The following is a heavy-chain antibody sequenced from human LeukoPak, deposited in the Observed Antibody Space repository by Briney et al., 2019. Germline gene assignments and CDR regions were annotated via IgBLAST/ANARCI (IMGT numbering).Heavy chain of an antibody. D-gene: IGHD1-26*01. CDR1: GYTFTSYA. V-gene: IGHV1-3*03. Sequence: GASVKVSCKASGYTFTSYAMHWVRQAPGQRLEWMGWINAGNGNTKYSQEFQGRVTITRDMSTNTAYMELSSLRSEDTAVYYCAAELYSGTYGRCCSFAFWGQGTPVTVSS. J-gene: IGHJ4*02. CDR3: AAELYSGTYGRCCSFAF. CDR2: INAGNGNT.